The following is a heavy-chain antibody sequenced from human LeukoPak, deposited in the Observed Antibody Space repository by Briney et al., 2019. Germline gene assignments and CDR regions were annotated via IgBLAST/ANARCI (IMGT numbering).Heavy chain of an antibody. Sequence: GGSLRLSCAASGFTVSSNYMSWVRQAPGKGLEWVSVIYSGGSTYYADSVKGRFTISRDNSKNTLYLQMNSLRAEDTAVYYCARAVYRVDAFDIWGQGTMVTVSS. D-gene: IGHD1-26*01. CDR3: ARAVYRVDAFDI. CDR1: GFTVSSNY. V-gene: IGHV3-66*01. J-gene: IGHJ3*02. CDR2: IYSGGST.